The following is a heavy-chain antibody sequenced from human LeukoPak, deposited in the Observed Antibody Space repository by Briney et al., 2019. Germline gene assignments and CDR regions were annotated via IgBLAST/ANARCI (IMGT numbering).Heavy chain of an antibody. Sequence: TSETLSLTCTVSVGSITTYYWSWIRRPPEKGLEWIGYIYYTGSTIYNPSLKSRVTISVDTSNNQFSLKLTSVTAADTAVYYCARRVGGFGYFDYWGQGTLVTVSS. CDR1: VGSITTYY. CDR3: ARRVGGFGYFDY. D-gene: IGHD3-10*01. V-gene: IGHV4-59*01. CDR2: IYYTGST. J-gene: IGHJ4*02.